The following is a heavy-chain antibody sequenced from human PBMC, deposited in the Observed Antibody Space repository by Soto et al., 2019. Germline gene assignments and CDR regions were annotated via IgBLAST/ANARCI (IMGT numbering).Heavy chain of an antibody. CDR2: IYHAGSV. V-gene: IGHV4-38-2*01. CDR3: DRTFDYYGMDV. Sequence: SETLSLTCAVSGYSIASGHYWAWIRQSPGKGLEWIGSIYHAGSVYYNPSLNSRVAVSLDTSKNHFSLKLTSVTAADTAGYYCDRTFDYYGMDVWGQGTTVT. CDR1: GYSIASGHY. J-gene: IGHJ6*02.